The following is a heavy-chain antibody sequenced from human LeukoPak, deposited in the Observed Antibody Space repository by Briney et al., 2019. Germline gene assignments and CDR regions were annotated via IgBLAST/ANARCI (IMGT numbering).Heavy chain of an antibody. Sequence: SETLSLTCTVSGGSISSSSYYWGWIRQPPGKGLEWIGSIYYSGSTYYNPSLKSRVTISVDTSKNQFSLKLSSVTAADTAVYYCARAREMSSSRLADAWAFDIWGQGTMVTVSS. D-gene: IGHD5-24*01. V-gene: IGHV4-39*07. J-gene: IGHJ3*02. CDR2: IYYSGST. CDR3: ARAREMSSSRLADAWAFDI. CDR1: GGSISSSSYY.